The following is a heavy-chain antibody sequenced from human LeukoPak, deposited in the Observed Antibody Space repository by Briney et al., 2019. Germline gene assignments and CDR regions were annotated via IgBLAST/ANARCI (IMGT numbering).Heavy chain of an antibody. CDR1: GGPFSGYY. J-gene: IGHJ6*02. D-gene: IGHD3-10*01. Sequence: SETLSLTCAVYGGPFSGYYWSWIRQSPGKGLEWIGEVNQSGSTNYNPSLKTRVTLSVDTSKNQFSLKVSSVTAADTAVYYCARRRIRGIIPYYYGMDVWGQGTTVTVSS. CDR3: ARRRIRGIIPYYYGMDV. V-gene: IGHV4-34*01. CDR2: VNQSGST.